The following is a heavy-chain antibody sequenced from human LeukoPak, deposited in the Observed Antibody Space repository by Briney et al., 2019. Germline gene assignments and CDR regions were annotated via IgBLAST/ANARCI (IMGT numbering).Heavy chain of an antibody. Sequence: PGESLQISCAGSGYSSTNASIGWRRQMPGKGLEWMGIIYPGDSDTRYSPSFQGQVTISADKSISTAYLQWSSLSAADTAIYHSARLGDGYNGDYWGQGTLVTVSS. J-gene: IGHJ4*02. CDR2: IYPGDSDT. V-gene: IGHV5-51*01. CDR1: GYSSTNAS. CDR3: ARLGDGYNGDY. D-gene: IGHD5-24*01.